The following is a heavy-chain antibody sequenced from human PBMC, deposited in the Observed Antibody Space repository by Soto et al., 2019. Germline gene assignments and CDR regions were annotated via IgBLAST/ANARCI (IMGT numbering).Heavy chain of an antibody. D-gene: IGHD4-17*01. CDR2: ISYDGSNK. V-gene: IGHV3-30-3*01. CDR1: GFTFSSYA. CDR3: ARDGLMDYGDYVFFLYGSEKVPRTYGMDV. J-gene: IGHJ6*02. Sequence: GGSLRLSCAASGFTFSSYAMHWVRQAPGKGLEWVAVISYDGSNKYYADSVKGRFTISRDNSKNTLYLQMNSLRAEDTAVYYCARDGLMDYGDYVFFLYGSEKVPRTYGMDVWGQGTTVTVSS.